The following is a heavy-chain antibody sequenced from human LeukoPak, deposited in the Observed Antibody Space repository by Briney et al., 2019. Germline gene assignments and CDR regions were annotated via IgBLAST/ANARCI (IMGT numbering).Heavy chain of an antibody. D-gene: IGHD1-26*01. J-gene: IGHJ4*02. CDR1: GFTFSSYS. CDR3: AKTRDSGSYFYYFDY. CDR2: ISSSSSTI. Sequence: GGSLRLSCAASGFTFSSYSMNWVRQAPGKGLERVSYISSSSSTIYYADSVKGRFTMSRDNAKNSLYLQMNSLRAEDTAVYYCAKTRDSGSYFYYFDYWGQGTLVTVSS. V-gene: IGHV3-48*04.